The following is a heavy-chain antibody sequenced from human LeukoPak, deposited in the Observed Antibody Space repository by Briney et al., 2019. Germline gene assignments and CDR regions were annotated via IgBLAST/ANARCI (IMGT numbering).Heavy chain of an antibody. CDR1: GGSISSDSYF. Sequence: SETLSLTCTVSGGSISSDSYFWGWIRQPPGKGLEWIGSVFYTGNTFYSPSLKSRVTLSVDTSKNQFSLRLTSVTAADAAVYYCARILRDGHNDPFDYCGQGTLVTVSS. D-gene: IGHD5-24*01. CDR2: VFYTGNT. J-gene: IGHJ4*02. CDR3: ARILRDGHNDPFDY. V-gene: IGHV4-39*01.